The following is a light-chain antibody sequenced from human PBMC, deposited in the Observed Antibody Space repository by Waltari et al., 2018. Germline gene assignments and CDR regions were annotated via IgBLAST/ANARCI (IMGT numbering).Light chain of an antibody. CDR3: SSYTDKKSYA. J-gene: IGLJ1*01. Sequence: QSALTQPASVSGSHGQSITISCTGTKNYVCVYTFVSWYQQHPGKAPKLLIFDVSKRPSGVSDRFSGSRTADVASLTISGLRAEDEADYYCSSYTDKKSYAFGSGTKVTVL. V-gene: IGLV2-14*03. CDR2: DVS. CDR1: KNYVCVYTF.